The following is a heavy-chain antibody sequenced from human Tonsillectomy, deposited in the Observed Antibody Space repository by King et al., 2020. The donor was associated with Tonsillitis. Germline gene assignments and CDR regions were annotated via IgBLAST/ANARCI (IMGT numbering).Heavy chain of an antibody. D-gene: IGHD3-22*01. CDR2: ISVRGGST. J-gene: IGHJ4*02. Sequence: QLVQSGGGLVQPGGSLRLSCAASGFTFSTYALSWVRQAPGKGLEWVSGISVRGGSTYYADSVKGRFTISRDNSKSTLYLQMNSLRAEDTAVYYCATYYESSNCYSFDYWGQGTLVTVSS. CDR3: ATYYESSNCYSFDY. CDR1: GFTFSTYA. V-gene: IGHV3-23*04.